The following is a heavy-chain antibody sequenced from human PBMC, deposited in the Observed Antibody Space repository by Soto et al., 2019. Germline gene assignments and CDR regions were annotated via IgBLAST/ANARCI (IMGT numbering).Heavy chain of an antibody. CDR3: ARGTPSPLIVRSSRGPWFDP. Sequence: PSETQSLTSTVSGGNIGSYYWSWIRQPPGKGLEWIGYMYYGGRTNYNPSLKSRVTISVDTSKMQVSLKLSSVTAADTAVYFCARGTPSPLIVRSSRGPWFDPWGQGTLVTVS. V-gene: IGHV4-59*08. D-gene: IGHD2-15*01. CDR1: GGNIGSYY. CDR2: MYYGGRT. J-gene: IGHJ5*02.